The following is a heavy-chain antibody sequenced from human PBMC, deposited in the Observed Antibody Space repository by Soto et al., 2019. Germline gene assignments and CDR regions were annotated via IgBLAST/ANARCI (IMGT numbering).Heavy chain of an antibody. CDR3: ASHGDYFSAFDI. D-gene: IGHD4-17*01. J-gene: IGHJ3*02. V-gene: IGHV1-69*05. CDR2: IIPIFGTA. Sequence: ASVKVSCKASGGTFSSYAISWVRQAPGQGLEWMGGIIPIFGTANYAQKLQGRVTMTTDTSTSTAYMELRSLRSDDTAVYYCASHGDYFSAFDIWGQGTMVTVSS. CDR1: GGTFSSYA.